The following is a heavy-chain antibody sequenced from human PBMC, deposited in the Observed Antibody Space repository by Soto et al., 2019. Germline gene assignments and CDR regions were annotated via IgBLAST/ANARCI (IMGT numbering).Heavy chain of an antibody. D-gene: IGHD2-15*01. J-gene: IGHJ6*02. CDR1: GFTFSSYG. V-gene: IGHV3-33*01. Sequence: QVQLVESGGGVVQPGRSLRLSCAASGFTFSSYGMHWVRQAPGKGLEWVAVIWYDGSNKYYADSVKGRFTISRDNSKNTLYLQMNSLRAEDTAVYYCAREGPVYCSGGSCSLRGDDYYGMDVWGQGTTVTVSS. CDR3: AREGPVYCSGGSCSLRGDDYYGMDV. CDR2: IWYDGSNK.